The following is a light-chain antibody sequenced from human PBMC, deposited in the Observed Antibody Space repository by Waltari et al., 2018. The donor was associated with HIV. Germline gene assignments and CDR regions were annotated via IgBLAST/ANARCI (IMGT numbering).Light chain of an antibody. J-gene: IGLJ2*01. CDR3: CSYAGSSTYVV. V-gene: IGLV2-23*02. CDR1: SSDVGSYNV. Sequence: QSALTQPASVSGSPGQSITISCTGTSSDVGSYNVVSWYQQHPGKAPKLIIYEVSKRPSGVSNRFSGSKSGNTASLTISGRQAEDEADYHCCSYAGSSTYVVFGGGTKLTVL. CDR2: EVS.